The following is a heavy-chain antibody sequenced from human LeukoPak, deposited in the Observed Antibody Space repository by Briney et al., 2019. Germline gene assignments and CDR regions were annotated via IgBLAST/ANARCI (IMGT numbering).Heavy chain of an antibody. D-gene: IGHD4-17*01. CDR2: ISADNGNT. Sequence: ASVKVSCRASGYTFTIYGISWVRQAPGQGLEWMGWISADNGNTNYAQKLQGRVTMTTETSTSTAYMELRSLSSDDTAVYYCARDPGYGDYGDYWGQGTLVTVSS. J-gene: IGHJ4*02. CDR3: ARDPGYGDYGDY. V-gene: IGHV1-18*01. CDR1: GYTFTIYG.